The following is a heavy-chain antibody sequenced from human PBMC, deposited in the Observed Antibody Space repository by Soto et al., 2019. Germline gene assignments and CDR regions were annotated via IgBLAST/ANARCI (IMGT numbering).Heavy chain of an antibody. Sequence: SETLSLTCTVSGGSIRSGGYYWNWIRQHPGKGLEWIGYIYYSGSTYYNPSLKSRVTISVDTSKNQFSLKLSSVTAADTAVYYCARASLGYCSSISCRSNWFDPWGQGTLVTVSS. CDR1: GGSIRSGGYY. D-gene: IGHD2-2*01. CDR2: IYYSGST. V-gene: IGHV4-31*03. CDR3: ARASLGYCSSISCRSNWFDP. J-gene: IGHJ5*02.